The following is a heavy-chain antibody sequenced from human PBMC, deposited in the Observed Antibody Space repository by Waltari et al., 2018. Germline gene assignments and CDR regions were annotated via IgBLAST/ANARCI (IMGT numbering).Heavy chain of an antibody. D-gene: IGHD2-15*01. J-gene: IGHJ3*02. CDR1: GGSISSSSYY. V-gene: IGHV4-39*01. Sequence: QLQLQESGPGLVKPSETLSLTCTVSGGSISSSSYYWGWIRQPPGKGLEWIGSIYYRGSTYYNPSLKSRVTISVDTSKNQFSLKLSSVTAADTAVYYCARHPTHTTYCSGGSCYSYAFDIWGQGTMVTVSS. CDR3: ARHPTHTTYCSGGSCYSYAFDI. CDR2: IYYRGST.